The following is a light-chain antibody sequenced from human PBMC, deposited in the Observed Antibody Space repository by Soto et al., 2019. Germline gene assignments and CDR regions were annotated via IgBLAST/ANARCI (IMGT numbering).Light chain of an antibody. CDR3: SSYSSSSTPYV. Sequence: QSVLTHPSSVSWSPGQAITFSRPGTNRDVGGYKYVSWYQQHPGKAPKLLIYDVSNRPSGVSNRFSGSKSGNTASLTISGLQAEDEADYYCSSYSSSSTPYVFGTGTKVTVL. CDR2: DVS. V-gene: IGLV2-14*01. CDR1: NRDVGGYKY. J-gene: IGLJ1*01.